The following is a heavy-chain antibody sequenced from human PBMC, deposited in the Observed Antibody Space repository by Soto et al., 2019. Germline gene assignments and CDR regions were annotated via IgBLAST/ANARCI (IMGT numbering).Heavy chain of an antibody. CDR2: IGSSSSYI. CDR3: ARGCLSYSSSYGY. V-gene: IGHV3-21*01. Sequence: GGSLRLSCAASGFTFSIYSMNWVRHAPGKGLEWVSSIGSSSSYIYYADSVKGRFTISRDNAKNSLYLQMNSLRAEDTAVYYCARGCLSYSSSYGYWGQGTLVTVSS. D-gene: IGHD6-6*01. J-gene: IGHJ4*02. CDR1: GFTFSIYS.